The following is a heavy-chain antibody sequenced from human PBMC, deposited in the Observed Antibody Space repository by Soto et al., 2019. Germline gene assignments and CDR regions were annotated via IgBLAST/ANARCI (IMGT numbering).Heavy chain of an antibody. Sequence: QVQLVESGGGVVQPGRSLRLSCVASGFTFSSYGMHWVRQAPGKGLEWVAVMSYDASNKYYADSVKGRFTISRDNSKNPLDLQMSGLRAEDTAVYYRAKWAPYYDFWSGYSDYWGQGTLVTVSS. CDR2: MSYDASNK. CDR3: AKWAPYYDFWSGYSDY. CDR1: GFTFSSYG. D-gene: IGHD3-3*01. V-gene: IGHV3-30*18. J-gene: IGHJ4*02.